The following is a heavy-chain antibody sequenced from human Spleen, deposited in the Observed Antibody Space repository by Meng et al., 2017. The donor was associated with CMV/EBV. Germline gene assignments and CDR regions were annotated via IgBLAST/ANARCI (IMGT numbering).Heavy chain of an antibody. Sequence: ASVKVSCKANGYTFTGYFMHWARQAPGQGLEWMGWINPNSGDTFYAPNFQGRVTMSRDTSINTAYMELGSLSSDDTAVYYCARGIEYSRSHFVYWGQGTLVTVSS. D-gene: IGHD6-6*01. CDR1: GYTFTGYF. CDR3: ARGIEYSRSHFVY. V-gene: IGHV1-2*02. J-gene: IGHJ4*02. CDR2: INPNSGDT.